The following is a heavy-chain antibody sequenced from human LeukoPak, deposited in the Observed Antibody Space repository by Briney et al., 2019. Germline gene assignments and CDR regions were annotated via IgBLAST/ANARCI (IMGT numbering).Heavy chain of an antibody. D-gene: IGHD5-24*01. V-gene: IGHV3-30*18. CDR1: GFTFSSYG. Sequence: GRSLRLSCAASGFTFSSYGMHWVRQAPGQGLEWVAVISYDGSNKYYADSVKGRFTISRDNSKNTLYLQMNSLRAEDTAVYYCAKDGRRWRTLDYWGQGTLVTVSS. CDR3: AKDGRRWRTLDY. CDR2: ISYDGSNK. J-gene: IGHJ4*02.